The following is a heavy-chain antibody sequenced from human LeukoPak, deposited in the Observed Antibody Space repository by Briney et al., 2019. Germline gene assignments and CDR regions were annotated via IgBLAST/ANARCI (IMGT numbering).Heavy chain of an antibody. D-gene: IGHD4-11*01. J-gene: IGHJ6*03. Sequence: SETLSLTCTVSGGSISSGGYYWSWIRQHPGKGLEWIGYIYYSGSTYYNPSLKSRVTISVDTSKNQFSLKLSSVTAADTAVYYCARRLQVNYYYMDVWGKGTTVTVSS. CDR2: IYYSGST. CDR1: GGSISSGGYY. V-gene: IGHV4-31*03. CDR3: ARRLQVNYYYMDV.